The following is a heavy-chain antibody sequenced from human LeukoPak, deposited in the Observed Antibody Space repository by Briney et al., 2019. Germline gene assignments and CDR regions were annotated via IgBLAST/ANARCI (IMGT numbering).Heavy chain of an antibody. V-gene: IGHV4-39*07. Sequence: SETLSLTCTVSGGSISSSSYYWGWLRQPPGKGLEWIGSIYYSGSTYYNPSLKSRVTISVDTSKNQFSLKLSSVTAADTAVYYCARAGSIAARPDWFDPWGQGTLVTVSS. J-gene: IGHJ5*02. CDR1: GGSISSSSYY. CDR3: ARAGSIAARPDWFDP. CDR2: IYYSGST. D-gene: IGHD6-6*01.